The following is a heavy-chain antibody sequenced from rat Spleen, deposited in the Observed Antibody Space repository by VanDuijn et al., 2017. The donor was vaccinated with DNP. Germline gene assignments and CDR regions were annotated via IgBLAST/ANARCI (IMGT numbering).Heavy chain of an antibody. CDR2: IVYDGSRI. J-gene: IGHJ3*01. CDR1: GFTFSDYG. V-gene: IGHV5S10*01. CDR3: ETLWYMYNSGFAY. D-gene: IGHD1-5*01. Sequence: EVQLVASGGGLVQPGNSLKVSCAASGFTFSDYGMAWVRQSPKKGLEWVATIVYDGSRIYYRDSVKGRFTISRDYAKSILYLQMDSMRSEETATYYAETLWYMYNSGFAYWGQGILVTMSS.